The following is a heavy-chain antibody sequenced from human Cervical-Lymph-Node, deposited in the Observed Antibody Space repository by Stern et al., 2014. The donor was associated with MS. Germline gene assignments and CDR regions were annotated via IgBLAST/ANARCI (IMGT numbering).Heavy chain of an antibody. D-gene: IGHD3-22*01. CDR1: GFTFDDYT. CDR3: AKPIAMIVVAESSYFDY. Sequence: QLVESGGVVVQPGGSLRLSCAASGFTFDDYTMHWVRQAPGKGLEWVSLISWDGGSTYSADSVKGRFTISRDNSKNALYLQMNSLRTEDTALYYCAKPIAMIVVAESSYFDYWGQGTLVTVSS. V-gene: IGHV3-43*01. J-gene: IGHJ4*02. CDR2: ISWDGGST.